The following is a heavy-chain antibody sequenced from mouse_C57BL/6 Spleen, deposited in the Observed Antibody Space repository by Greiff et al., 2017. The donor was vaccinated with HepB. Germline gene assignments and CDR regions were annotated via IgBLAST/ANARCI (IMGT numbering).Heavy chain of an antibody. V-gene: IGHV1-50*01. Sequence: VKLQQPGAELVKPGASVKLSCKASGYTFTSYWMQWVKQRPGQGLEWIGEIDPSDSYTNYNQKFKGKATLTVDTSSSTAYMQLSSLTSEDSAVYYCARGGREGWFAYWGQGTLVTVSA. D-gene: IGHD3-3*01. CDR1: GYTFTSYW. CDR2: IDPSDSYT. CDR3: ARGGREGWFAY. J-gene: IGHJ3*01.